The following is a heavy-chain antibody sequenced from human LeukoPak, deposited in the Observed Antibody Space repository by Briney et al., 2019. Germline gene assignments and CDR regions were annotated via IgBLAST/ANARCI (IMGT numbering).Heavy chain of an antibody. V-gene: IGHV3-23*01. CDR2: IRGSGGTT. CDR1: GFTFSLYA. CDR3: AKAQVTMVRGGYFDY. Sequence: PGGSLRLSCAASGFTFSLYAMSWVRQAPGKGLEWVSAIRGSGGTTYYADSVKGRFTISRDNSKNTLYLQMNNLRAEDTAVYYCAKAQVTMVRGGYFDYWGQGTLVTVSS. J-gene: IGHJ4*02. D-gene: IGHD3-10*01.